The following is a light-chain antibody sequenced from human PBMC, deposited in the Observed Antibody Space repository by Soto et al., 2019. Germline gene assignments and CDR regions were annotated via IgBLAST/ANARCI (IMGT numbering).Light chain of an antibody. Sequence: QSALAQPASVSGSPGQSITISCTGTSSDIGSYDYVSWYQQHPGKAPNLIIYEVTDRPSGVSNRFSGSKSGNTASLTISGLQAEDEADYYCSSFTSTSPRLFGRGTKVTVL. CDR2: EVT. CDR1: SSDIGSYDY. J-gene: IGLJ1*01. V-gene: IGLV2-14*01. CDR3: SSFTSTSPRL.